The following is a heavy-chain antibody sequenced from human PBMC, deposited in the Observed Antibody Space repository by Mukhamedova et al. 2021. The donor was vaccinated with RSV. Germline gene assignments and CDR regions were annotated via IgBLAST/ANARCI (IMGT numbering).Heavy chain of an antibody. V-gene: IGHV3-30*14. J-gene: IGHJ5*02. D-gene: IGHD3-10*01. Sequence: VKGRFTISRDNSKNTLYLQMNSLRAEDTAVYYCARDRGMGFDPWGQGTLVTVSS. CDR3: ARDRGMGFDP.